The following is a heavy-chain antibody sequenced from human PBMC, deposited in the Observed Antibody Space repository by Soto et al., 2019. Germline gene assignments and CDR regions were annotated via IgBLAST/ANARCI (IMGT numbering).Heavy chain of an antibody. CDR2: IYHSGST. D-gene: IGHD4-4*01. Sequence: QVQLQESGPGLVKPSGTLSLTCAVSGGSISSSNWWSWVRQPPGKGLEWIGEIYHSGSTNYSPSLKSRVTISVDKSKNQFSLKLSSVTAADTAVYYCARDQATVTTMAYYYYGMDVWGQGTTVTVSS. CDR3: ARDQATVTTMAYYYYGMDV. V-gene: IGHV4-4*02. CDR1: GGSISSSNW. J-gene: IGHJ6*02.